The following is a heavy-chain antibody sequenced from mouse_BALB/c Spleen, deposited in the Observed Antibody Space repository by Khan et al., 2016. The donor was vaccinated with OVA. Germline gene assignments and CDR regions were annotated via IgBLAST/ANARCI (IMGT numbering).Heavy chain of an antibody. D-gene: IGHD2-2*01. CDR1: GYSFTSYY. CDR3: TRHGYVAWFSY. Sequence: VQLQQSGPELMKPGASVKISCKASGYSFTSYYIHWVMQSHGTSLEWIGYINPFSGGTNYNQKFKGKATLTVDKSSSTAYIHLTNLTSEDSAVYDCTRHGYVAWFSYWGQGTLVTVSA. J-gene: IGHJ3*01. V-gene: IGHV1S135*01. CDR2: INPFSGGT.